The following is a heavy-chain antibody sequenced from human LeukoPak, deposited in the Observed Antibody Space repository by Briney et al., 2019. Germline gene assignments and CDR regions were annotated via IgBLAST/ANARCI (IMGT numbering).Heavy chain of an antibody. J-gene: IGHJ4*02. CDR1: GFTFSNYW. Sequence: QPGGSLILSCAASGFTFSNYWMTWVRPAPGKGLEWVAHINQDGSKEYYMDSVKARFTISRDNAKNSLSLQMNSLRAEDTAVYYCVRDGGVSGYDLLDYWGQGTLVTVSS. V-gene: IGHV3-7*01. D-gene: IGHD5-12*01. CDR2: INQDGSKE. CDR3: VRDGGVSGYDLLDY.